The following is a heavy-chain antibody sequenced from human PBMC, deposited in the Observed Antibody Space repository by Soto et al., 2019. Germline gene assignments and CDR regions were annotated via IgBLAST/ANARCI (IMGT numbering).Heavy chain of an antibody. J-gene: IGHJ4*02. CDR1: GGSFSGYY. Sequence: SETLSLTCAVYGGSFSGYYWSWIRQPPGKGLEWIGEINHSGSTNYNPSLKSRVTISVDTSKNQFSLKLSSVTAADTAVYYCAVAGTDYWGQGTMVTSPQ. V-gene: IGHV4-34*01. CDR3: AVAGTDY. CDR2: INHSGST. D-gene: IGHD6-19*01.